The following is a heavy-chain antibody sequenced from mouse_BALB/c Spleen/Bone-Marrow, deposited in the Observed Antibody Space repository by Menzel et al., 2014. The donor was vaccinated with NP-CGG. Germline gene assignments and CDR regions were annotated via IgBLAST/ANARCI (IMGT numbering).Heavy chain of an antibody. V-gene: IGHV1-80*01. J-gene: IGHJ4*01. Sequence: VQLQQSGAELVRPGSSVKISCKASGYALSSYWMNWVKQRPGQGLEWIGQIYPGDGDTNYNGNFRDKATLTVDRSSSTAFMQLSSLTSEDSAVYFCARWYRDPHFAMDYWGPGTPVTVSS. CDR1: GYALSSYW. D-gene: IGHD2-14*01. CDR2: IYPGDGDT. CDR3: ARWYRDPHFAMDY.